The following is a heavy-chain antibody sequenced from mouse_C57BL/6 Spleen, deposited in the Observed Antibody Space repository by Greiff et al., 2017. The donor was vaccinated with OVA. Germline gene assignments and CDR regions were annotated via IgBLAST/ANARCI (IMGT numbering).Heavy chain of an antibody. CDR1: GYTFTSYD. D-gene: IGHD1-1*01. Sequence: QVQLKESGPELVKPGASVKLSCKASGYTFTSYDINWVKQRPGQGLEWIGWIYPRDGSTKYNEKFKGKATLTVDTSSSTAYMELHSLTSEDSAVYFCARSGGSSYVGFAYWGQGTLVTVSA. J-gene: IGHJ3*01. CDR2: IYPRDGST. V-gene: IGHV1-85*01. CDR3: ARSGGSSYVGFAY.